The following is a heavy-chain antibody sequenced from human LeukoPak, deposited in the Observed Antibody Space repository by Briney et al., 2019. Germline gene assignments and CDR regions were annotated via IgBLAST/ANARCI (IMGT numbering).Heavy chain of an antibody. D-gene: IGHD2-21*01. CDR3: ARTAYCGGDCPDDAFDI. Sequence: PSETLSLTCTVSGDSISSYYWSWIRQPPGQGLEWIGYIYYSRSTNYNPSLKSRFTISVDTSKNQLSLKLSSVTAADTAVYYCARTAYCGGDCPDDAFDIWGQGTMVTVSS. J-gene: IGHJ3*02. CDR1: GDSISSYY. V-gene: IGHV4-59*01. CDR2: IYYSRST.